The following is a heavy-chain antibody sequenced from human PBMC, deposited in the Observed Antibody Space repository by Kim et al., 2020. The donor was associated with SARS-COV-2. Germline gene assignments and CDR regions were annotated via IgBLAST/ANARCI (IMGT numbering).Heavy chain of an antibody. J-gene: IGHJ6*02. CDR3: ARDSIAVAGNYYYYGMDV. Sequence: VKGRYTISRANAKNSLHMQMNSLRAEDTAVYYCARDSIAVAGNYYYYGMDVWGQGTTVTVSS. V-gene: IGHV3-11*05. D-gene: IGHD6-19*01.